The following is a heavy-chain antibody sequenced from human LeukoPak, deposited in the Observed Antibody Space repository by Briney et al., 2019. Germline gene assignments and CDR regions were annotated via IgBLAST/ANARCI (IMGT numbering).Heavy chain of an antibody. CDR2: IRSKAYGGTT. Sequence: GGSLRLSCTASGFSFGDFAMSWFRQAPGKGLEWLGFIRSKAYGGTTEYAASVKGRFTISRDDSKSIAYLQMNSLKTEDTAVYYCTASTGWYYFDYWGQGTLVTVSS. D-gene: IGHD6-19*01. J-gene: IGHJ4*02. V-gene: IGHV3-49*03. CDR3: TASTGWYYFDY. CDR1: GFSFGDFA.